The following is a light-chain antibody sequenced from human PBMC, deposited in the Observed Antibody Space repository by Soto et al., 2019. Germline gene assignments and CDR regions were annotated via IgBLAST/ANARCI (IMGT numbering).Light chain of an antibody. CDR2: DAS. J-gene: IGKJ4*01. CDR3: QQHSNWPLT. Sequence: EIVLIQSPATLSLSPGERATPSSGASRGFTRNLAWYQQNPGQAPRLLIFDASNRATGIPARFSGSGSGTDFTLTISSLEPEDFAVYYCQQHSNWPLTFGGGTKVEIK. CDR1: RGFTRN. V-gene: IGKV3-11*01.